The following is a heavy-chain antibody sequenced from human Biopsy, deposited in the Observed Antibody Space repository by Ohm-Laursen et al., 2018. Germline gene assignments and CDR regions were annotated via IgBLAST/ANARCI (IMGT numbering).Heavy chain of an antibody. CDR1: GGTFSSFG. J-gene: IGHJ4*02. V-gene: IGHV1-69*13. CDR3: AKRGVERGRPLAY. D-gene: IGHD1-1*01. Sequence: SVKVSCKASGGTFSSFGISWVRQAPGQGLEWMGEINSMFGTTNYAQTFQGRVTITADESTSTAYMEVSSLRSEDTAVYYFAKRGVERGRPLAYWGQGTLVTVSS. CDR2: INSMFGTT.